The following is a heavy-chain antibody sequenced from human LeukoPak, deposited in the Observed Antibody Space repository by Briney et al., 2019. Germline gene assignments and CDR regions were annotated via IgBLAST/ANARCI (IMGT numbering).Heavy chain of an antibody. J-gene: IGHJ6*03. CDR3: ARARYETRIWPKSRYDYYHYMDV. CDR1: GYTFTSYN. Sequence: ASVKVSCKTSGYTFTSYNLHWVRQAPGQRLEWVGIIKPSGDNTHYAQKFQDRVTITRDTSASTAYMELSSLRSEDMAVYYCARARYETRIWPKSRYDYYHYMDVWGKGTTVTVSS. CDR2: IKPSGDNT. V-gene: IGHV1-46*01. D-gene: IGHD3-3*01.